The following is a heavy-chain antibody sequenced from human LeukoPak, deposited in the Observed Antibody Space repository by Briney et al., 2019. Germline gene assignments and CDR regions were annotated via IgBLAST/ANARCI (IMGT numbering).Heavy chain of an antibody. J-gene: IGHJ4*02. CDR1: GFTFSSYA. D-gene: IGHD3-22*01. Sequence: PGGSLRLSCAASGFTFSSYAMSWVRQAPGKGLEWVSSISVSGGSTYYADSVKGRFTISRDNSKTTLYLQMNSLRAEDTAVYYCAMGIQSSGYYFGYWGQGTLVTVSS. CDR3: AMGIQSSGYYFGY. CDR2: ISVSGGST. V-gene: IGHV3-23*01.